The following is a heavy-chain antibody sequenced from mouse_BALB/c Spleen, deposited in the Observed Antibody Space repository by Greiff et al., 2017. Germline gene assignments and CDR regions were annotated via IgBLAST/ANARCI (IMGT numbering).Heavy chain of an antibody. V-gene: IGHV1-67*01. CDR2: ISTYYGNT. J-gene: IGHJ4*01. Sequence: QVQLQQSGPELVRPGVSVKISCKGSSYTFTDYAMHWVKQSHAKSLEWIGVISTYYGNTNYNQKFKGKATMTVDKSSSTAYMELARLTSEDSAVYYWARGDYGSSYDYYAMDYWGQGTSVTVSS. CDR3: ARGDYGSSYDYYAMDY. CDR1: SYTFTDYA. D-gene: IGHD1-1*01.